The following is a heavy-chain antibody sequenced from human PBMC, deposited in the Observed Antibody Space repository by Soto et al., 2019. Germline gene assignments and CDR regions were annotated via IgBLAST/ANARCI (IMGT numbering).Heavy chain of an antibody. CDR2: IIPILGIA. V-gene: IGHV1-69*08. Sequence: QVQLVQSGAEVKKPGSSVKVSCKASGGTFSSYTISWVRQAPGQGLEWMGRIIPILGIANYAQKFQGRVTSTADKSTSTAYMELSSLRSEDTAVYYCARDRGYSYGLAYWGQGTLVTVSS. J-gene: IGHJ4*02. CDR1: GGTFSSYT. CDR3: ARDRGYSYGLAY. D-gene: IGHD5-18*01.